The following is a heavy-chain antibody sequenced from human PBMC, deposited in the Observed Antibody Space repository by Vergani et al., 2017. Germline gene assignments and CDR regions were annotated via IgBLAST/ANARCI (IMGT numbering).Heavy chain of an antibody. CDR3: ARDLSVGPIYGSGSYFAY. D-gene: IGHD3-10*01. Sequence: QVQLVESGGGVVQPGRSLRLSCAASGFTFSSYAMHWVRPAPGKGLEWVAVISYDGSNKYYADSVQGRFTISRDNSKNTLYLQMNSLRAEDTAVYYCARDLSVGPIYGSGSYFAYWGQGTLVTVSS. CDR1: GFTFSSYA. V-gene: IGHV3-30-3*01. CDR2: ISYDGSNK. J-gene: IGHJ4*02.